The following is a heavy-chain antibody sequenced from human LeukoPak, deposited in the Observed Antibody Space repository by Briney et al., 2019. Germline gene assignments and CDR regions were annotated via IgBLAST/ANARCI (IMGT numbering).Heavy chain of an antibody. CDR2: MNPNSGNT. D-gene: IGHD3-22*01. CDR3: AMWGHYYDSSGYYRFDY. Sequence: ASVKVSCKASGYTFTGYDINWVRQATGQGLEWMGWMNPNSGNTGYAQKFQGRVTMTRNTSISTAYMELSSLRSEDTAVYYCAMWGHYYDSSGYYRFDYWGQGTLVAVSS. CDR1: GYTFTGYD. J-gene: IGHJ4*02. V-gene: IGHV1-8*01.